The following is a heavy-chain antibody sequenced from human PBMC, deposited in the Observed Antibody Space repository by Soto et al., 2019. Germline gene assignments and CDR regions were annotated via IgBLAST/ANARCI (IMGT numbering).Heavy chain of an antibody. CDR3: VRGDGDYYDGNGYLGRH. D-gene: IGHD3-22*01. J-gene: IGHJ4*02. Sequence: EVQLVESGGGLVQPGGSLRLSCTASGFTFSSYWMHWVRQAPGKGLERVSRIKSDGSWALYSDAMEGRLTISIDNAKNTLYLKMNRLRAEDTAVSYCVRGDGDYYDGNGYLGRHWGEGMLVTVS. V-gene: IGHV3-74*01. CDR2: IKSDGSWA. CDR1: GFTFSSYW.